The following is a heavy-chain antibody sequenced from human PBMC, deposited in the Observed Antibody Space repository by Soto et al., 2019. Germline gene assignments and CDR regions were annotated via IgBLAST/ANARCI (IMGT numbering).Heavy chain of an antibody. Sequence: EVQLVESGGGLVQPGGSLRLSCAASGFTFNNNWRHWVRQAPGKGLVWISRINSDGKTTTYADFVKGRFIISRDNAKNTVYLQVNSLGGEDTAVYYCTRGGATGAGIYHFENWGQGTLVTVSS. J-gene: IGHJ4*02. CDR1: GFTFNNNW. CDR3: TRGGATGAGIYHFEN. V-gene: IGHV3-74*01. CDR2: INSDGKTT. D-gene: IGHD3-10*01.